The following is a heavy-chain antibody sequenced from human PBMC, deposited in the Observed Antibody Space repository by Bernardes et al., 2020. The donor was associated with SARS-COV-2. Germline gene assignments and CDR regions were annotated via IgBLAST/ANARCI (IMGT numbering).Heavy chain of an antibody. Sequence: GGSLRLSCAASGFTFSSYAMHWVRQAPGKGLEWVAVISYDGSNKYYADSVKGRFTISRDNSKNTLYLQMNSLRAEDKAVYYCARGAPPYGMDVWGQGTTVTVSS. CDR2: ISYDGSNK. CDR1: GFTFSSYA. CDR3: ARGAPPYGMDV. V-gene: IGHV3-30-3*01. J-gene: IGHJ6*02.